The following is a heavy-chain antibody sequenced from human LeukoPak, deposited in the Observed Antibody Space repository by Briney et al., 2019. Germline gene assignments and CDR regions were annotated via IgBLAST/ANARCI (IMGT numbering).Heavy chain of an antibody. V-gene: IGHV1-18*01. CDR2: ISAYNGNT. Sequence: ASVKVSCKASGYTFTNYGISWVRQAPGQGLEWMGWISAYNGNTNYAQNLQARVTMTTDTSTSTAYMELRSLRSDDTAVYYCSRDRATVTTWGYYFDYWGQGTLVPVSS. CDR1: GYTFTNYG. D-gene: IGHD4-17*01. J-gene: IGHJ4*02. CDR3: SRDRATVTTWGYYFDY.